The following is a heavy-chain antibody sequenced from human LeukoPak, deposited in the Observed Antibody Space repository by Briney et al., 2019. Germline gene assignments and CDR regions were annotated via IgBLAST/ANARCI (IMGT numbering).Heavy chain of an antibody. Sequence: KSSETLSLTCTVSGGSISSSSYYWGWIRQPPGKGLEWIGSIYYSGSTYYNPSLKSRVTISVDTSKNQFSLKLSSVTAADTAVYYCARDSLTTVVHSNWFDPWGQGTLVTVSS. D-gene: IGHD4-23*01. CDR2: IYYSGST. CDR1: GGSISSSSYY. V-gene: IGHV4-39*07. J-gene: IGHJ5*02. CDR3: ARDSLTTVVHSNWFDP.